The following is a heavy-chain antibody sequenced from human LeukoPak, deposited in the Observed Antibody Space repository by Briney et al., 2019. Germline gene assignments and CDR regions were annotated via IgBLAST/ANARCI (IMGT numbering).Heavy chain of an antibody. D-gene: IGHD5-24*01. CDR1: GFTFSRYW. J-gene: IGHJ4*02. Sequence: GGSLRLSCAPSGFTFSRYWMTWARQTPGKGLEWVASIKDDGRQKYYVDSVKGRFTVSRDNAKSSAYLQMDSLRVEDTALYYCARDASRGFDTWGQGTLVTVSS. CDR2: IKDDGRQK. V-gene: IGHV3-7*01. CDR3: ARDASRGFDT.